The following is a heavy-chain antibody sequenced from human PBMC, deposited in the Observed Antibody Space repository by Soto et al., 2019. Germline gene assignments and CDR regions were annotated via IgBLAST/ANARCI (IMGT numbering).Heavy chain of an antibody. CDR1: GDSISCDKW. CDR2: IHHSGNS. D-gene: IGHD6-13*01. CDR3: ARGERQQQRDY. J-gene: IGHJ4*02. V-gene: IGHV4-4*02. Sequence: QVQLQESGPGLVKPSGTLSLTCAVSGDSISCDKWWSWVRQPPGKGLEWIGEIHHSGNSKYNPSLKSRVIISVDKSKDQFSLNLSSVTDADTAVYYCARGERQQQRDYWGQGTLVTVSS.